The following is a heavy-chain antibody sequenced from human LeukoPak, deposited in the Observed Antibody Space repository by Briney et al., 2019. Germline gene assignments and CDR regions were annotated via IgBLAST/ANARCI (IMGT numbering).Heavy chain of an antibody. Sequence: GGSLRLSCAASGFTFNSYWLSWVRQAPGKGLEWVSTITTSDGNTYYADSVKGRFTVSRDNSKNTLFLQMNSLRAEDTAVYYCAKDGGLWVSAHWGDSWGRGTLVTVSS. V-gene: IGHV3-23*01. CDR1: GFTFNSYW. CDR3: AKDGGLWVSAHWGDS. J-gene: IGHJ4*02. D-gene: IGHD7-27*01. CDR2: ITTSDGNT.